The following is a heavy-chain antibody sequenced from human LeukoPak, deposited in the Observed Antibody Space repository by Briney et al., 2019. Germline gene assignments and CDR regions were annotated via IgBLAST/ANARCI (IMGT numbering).Heavy chain of an antibody. CDR1: GGSFSGYY. V-gene: IGHV4-34*01. J-gene: IGHJ4*02. CDR3: ARGRALYYYDSSGYWEDY. CDR2: INHSGST. Sequence: SETLSLTCAVYGGSFSGYYWSWIRQPPGKGLEWIGEINHSGSTNYNPSLKSRVTISVDTSKNQFSLKLSSVTAADTAVYHCARGRALYYYDSSGYWEDYWGQGTLVTVSS. D-gene: IGHD3-22*01.